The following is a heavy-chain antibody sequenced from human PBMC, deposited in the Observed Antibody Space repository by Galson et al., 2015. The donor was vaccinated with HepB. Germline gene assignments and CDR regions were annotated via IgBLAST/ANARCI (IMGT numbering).Heavy chain of an antibody. CDR2: INPNSGGT. CDR1: GYTFTGYY. CDR3: ARGPRIAAPAQRGWFDP. V-gene: IGHV1-2*06. Sequence: SVKVSCKASGYTFTGYYMHWVRQAPGQGLEWMGRINPNSGGTNYAQKFQGRVTMTRDTSISTAYMELSRLRSNDTAVYYCARGPRIAAPAQRGWFDPWGQGTLVTVSS. J-gene: IGHJ5*02. D-gene: IGHD6-13*01.